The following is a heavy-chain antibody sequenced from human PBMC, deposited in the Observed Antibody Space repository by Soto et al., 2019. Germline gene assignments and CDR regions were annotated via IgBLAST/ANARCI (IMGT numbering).Heavy chain of an antibody. Sequence: QLQLRESGSGLVKPSQTLSLTCTVSGGSIDTGCYSWSWIRHPPGKGLEFIGYIYHSGSTYYNPSLESRVTMSVLTSRNRFSLILDSVTAADTAVYYCARGVQLRMWMWFDPWGQGTLVIVSS. CDR2: IYHSGST. V-gene: IGHV4-30-2*01. CDR3: ARGVQLRMWMWFDP. J-gene: IGHJ5*02. CDR1: GGSIDTGCYS. D-gene: IGHD4-17*01.